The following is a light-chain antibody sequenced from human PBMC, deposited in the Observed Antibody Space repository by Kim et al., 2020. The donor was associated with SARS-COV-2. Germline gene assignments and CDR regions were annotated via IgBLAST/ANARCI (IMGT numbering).Light chain of an antibody. J-gene: IGKJ1*01. CDR2: DAS. Sequence: LSLSPGERATLSCRASQSVSSYLAWYQQKPGQAPRRLIYDASNRATGIPARFSGSGSWTDFTLTISSLEPEDFAVYYCQQRSNWTFGQGTKVEIK. CDR1: QSVSSY. CDR3: QQRSNWT. V-gene: IGKV3-11*01.